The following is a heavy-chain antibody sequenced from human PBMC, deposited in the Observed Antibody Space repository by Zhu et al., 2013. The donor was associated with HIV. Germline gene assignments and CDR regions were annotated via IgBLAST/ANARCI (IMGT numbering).Heavy chain of an antibody. CDR3: ARDSGSYYTYFDY. V-gene: IGHV1-69*06. Sequence: QVQLVQSGAEVKKPGSSVKVSCKASGGTFSNYTITWVRQAPGQGLEWMGGIIPIFGTANYAQKFQGRVTITADKSTSTAYMELSSLRSEDTAVYYCARDSGSYYTYFDYWGQGTLVTVSS. D-gene: IGHD1-26*01. CDR2: IIPIFGTA. J-gene: IGHJ4*02. CDR1: GGTFSNYT.